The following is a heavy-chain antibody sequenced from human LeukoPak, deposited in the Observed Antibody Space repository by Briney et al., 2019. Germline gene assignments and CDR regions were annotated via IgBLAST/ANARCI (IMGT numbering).Heavy chain of an antibody. CDR1: GGSISSGGYS. CDR3: ARGYCSGGSCYSYYFDY. Sequence: SQTLSLTCAVSGGSISSGGYSWSWIRQPPGKGLEWIVYIYHSGSTYYNPSLKSRVTISVDRSKNQFSLKLSSVTAADTAVYYCARGYCSGGSCYSYYFDYWGQGTLVTDSS. D-gene: IGHD2-15*01. CDR2: IYHSGST. J-gene: IGHJ4*02. V-gene: IGHV4-30-2*01.